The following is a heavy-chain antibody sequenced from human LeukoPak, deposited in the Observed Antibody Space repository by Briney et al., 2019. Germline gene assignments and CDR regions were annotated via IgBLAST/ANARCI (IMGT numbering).Heavy chain of an antibody. CDR2: MFYGGTT. Sequence: SETLSLTCTVSGGSISSYYWSWIRQPPGKGLEWIGYMFYGGTTNYNPSLKSRVTLSVDTSKNQFSLKLSSVTAADTAVYYCARTRIYDSGGKFDPWGQGILVTVSS. CDR3: ARTRIYDSGGKFDP. J-gene: IGHJ5*02. D-gene: IGHD3-22*01. V-gene: IGHV4-59*08. CDR1: GGSISSYY.